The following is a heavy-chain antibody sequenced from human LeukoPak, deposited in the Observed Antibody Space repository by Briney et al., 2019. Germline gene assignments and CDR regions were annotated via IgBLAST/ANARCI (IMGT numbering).Heavy chain of an antibody. CDR3: ARDSSGWSTNWFDP. Sequence: ASVKVSCKASGYTFTSYGISWVRHAPGQGLEWMGWISAYNGNTNYAQKLQGRVTMTTDISTSTAYMELRSLRSDDTAVYYCARDSSGWSTNWFDPWGQGTLVTVSS. CDR2: ISAYNGNT. J-gene: IGHJ5*02. D-gene: IGHD6-19*01. CDR1: GYTFTSYG. V-gene: IGHV1-18*01.